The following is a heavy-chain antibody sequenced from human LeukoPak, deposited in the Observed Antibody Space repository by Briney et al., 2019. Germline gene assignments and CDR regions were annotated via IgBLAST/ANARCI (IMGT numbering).Heavy chain of an antibody. CDR3: ARGQAFDP. V-gene: IGHV4-59*12. Sequence: SETLSLTCTASDGSINSFYWSWIRQPPGKGLEWIGYIYYSGSTNYNPSLKSRVTISVDTSKNQFSLKLSSVTAADTAVYYCARGQAFDPWGQGTLVTVSS. CDR2: IYYSGST. CDR1: DGSINSFY. J-gene: IGHJ5*02.